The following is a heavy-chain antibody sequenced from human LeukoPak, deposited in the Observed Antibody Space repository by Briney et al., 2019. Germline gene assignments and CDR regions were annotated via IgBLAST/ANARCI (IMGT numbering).Heavy chain of an antibody. CDR1: GYTFTRCG. D-gene: IGHD3-9*01. V-gene: IGHV1-18*04. Sequence: GASVKLSCNSSGYTFTRCGNRGVRQPPGQGFELVVWHRAYNGNTNYAEKLQGRVTMTTDTSTSTAYMELRSLRSDDTAVYYCARDVLRYFDQPHGMDVWGKGTTVTVSS. J-gene: IGHJ6*04. CDR2: HRAYNGNT. CDR3: ARDVLRYFDQPHGMDV.